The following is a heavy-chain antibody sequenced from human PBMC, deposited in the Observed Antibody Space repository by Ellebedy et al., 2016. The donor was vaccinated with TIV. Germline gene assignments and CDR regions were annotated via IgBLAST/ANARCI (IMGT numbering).Heavy chain of an antibody. V-gene: IGHV3-7*04. CDR1: GFTLSSYW. D-gene: IGHD3-16*02. J-gene: IGHJ4*02. CDR2: IKQDGSEK. CDR3: ARGGYRPEY. Sequence: GESLKISCAVSGFTLSSYWMSWVRQSPGKGLEWVARIKQDGSEKSFVDSVRGRFTISRDNAKNSLYLQMDSLGVEDTAVYYCARGGYRPEYWGQGTQVTVSS.